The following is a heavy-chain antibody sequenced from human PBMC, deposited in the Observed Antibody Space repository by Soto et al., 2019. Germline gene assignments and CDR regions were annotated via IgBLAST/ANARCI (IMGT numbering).Heavy chain of an antibody. CDR2: ISSSSYI. CDR3: ARNIYSSSPWDYGMDV. V-gene: IGHV3-21*01. CDR1: GFTFSSYS. J-gene: IGHJ6*02. Sequence: GGSLRLSCAASGFTFSSYSMNWVRQAPGKGLEWVSSISSSSYIYYADSVKGRFTISRDNAKNSLYLQMNSLRAEDTAVYYCARNIYSSSPWDYGMDVWGQGTTVTVSS. D-gene: IGHD6-13*01.